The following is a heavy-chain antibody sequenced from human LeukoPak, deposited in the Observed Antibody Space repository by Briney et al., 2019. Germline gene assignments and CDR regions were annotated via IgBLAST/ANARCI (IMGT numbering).Heavy chain of an antibody. CDR1: GYSISSDYY. Sequence: PSETLSLTCTVSGYSISSDYYWDWIRQPPGKGLEWIGSIYHSGSTYYNPSLKSRVTISVDKSKNQFSLKLSSVTAADTAVYYCARCWGSGIYLFDAFDIWGQGTMVTVSS. CDR3: ARCWGSGIYLFDAFDI. D-gene: IGHD1-26*01. CDR2: IYHSGST. V-gene: IGHV4-38-2*02. J-gene: IGHJ3*02.